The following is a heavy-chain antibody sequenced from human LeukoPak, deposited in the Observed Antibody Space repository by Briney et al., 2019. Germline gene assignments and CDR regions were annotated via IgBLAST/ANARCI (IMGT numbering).Heavy chain of an antibody. Sequence: SETLSLTCTVSGGSISSSSYYWGWVRQSPGKGLEWIGSIYYSGNTYFNPSLQSRVTMSVDTSKNHFSLKLSSVTAADTAVYYCARGAKGYSYGYGAYWGQGTLVTVSS. V-gene: IGHV4-39*02. CDR2: IYYSGNT. J-gene: IGHJ4*02. CDR1: GGSISSSSYY. D-gene: IGHD5-18*01. CDR3: ARGAKGYSYGYGAY.